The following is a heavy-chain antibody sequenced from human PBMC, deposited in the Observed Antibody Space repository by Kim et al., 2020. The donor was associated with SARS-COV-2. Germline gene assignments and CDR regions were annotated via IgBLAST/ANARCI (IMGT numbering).Heavy chain of an antibody. Sequence: YADPVRGRFPVSRDNSKNLLYLQMNLLTDEDTAVYYCARGSSSSYYFDYWGQGTLVAVSS. CDR3: ARGSSSSYYFDY. D-gene: IGHD2-2*01. V-gene: IGHV3-11*05. J-gene: IGHJ4*02.